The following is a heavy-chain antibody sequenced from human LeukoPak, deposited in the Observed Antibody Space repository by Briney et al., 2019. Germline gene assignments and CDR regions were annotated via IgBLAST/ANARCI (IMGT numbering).Heavy chain of an antibody. V-gene: IGHV4-61*02. J-gene: IGHJ4*02. CDR1: TGSVSSGTYN. CDR3: ARVMSYATLTGSWD. D-gene: IGHD3-9*01. Sequence: PSQTLSLTCTVSTGSVSSGTYNWTWIRQPAGKGLEWIGRIDTSGNTNYNPSLKSRITMSLDTSKNHFSLRLSSVTAADTAVYYCARVMSYATLTGSWDWGQGTLVTVSS. CDR2: IDTSGNT.